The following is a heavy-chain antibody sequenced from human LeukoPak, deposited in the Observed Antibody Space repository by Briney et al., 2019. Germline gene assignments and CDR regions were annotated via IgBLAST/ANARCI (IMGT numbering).Heavy chain of an antibody. V-gene: IGHV3-48*04. Sequence: GGSLRLSCAFSGIIFSTYAMNWVRQAPGKGLEWISYISGSSSGSTSITQYADSVKGRFTISRDNAKNSLRLQMDSLSAEDTAVYYCARDFWSGYYTEDWGQGALVIVSS. J-gene: IGHJ4*02. CDR2: ISGSSSGSTSIT. CDR1: GIIFSTYA. D-gene: IGHD3-3*01. CDR3: ARDFWSGYYTED.